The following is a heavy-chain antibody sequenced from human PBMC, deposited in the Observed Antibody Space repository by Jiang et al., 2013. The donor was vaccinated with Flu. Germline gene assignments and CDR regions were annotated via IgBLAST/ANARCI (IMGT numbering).Heavy chain of an antibody. D-gene: IGHD1-26*01. CDR2: IYPGDSDT. J-gene: IGHJ4*02. CDR3: ARLRMSGSYYESFDY. CDR1: YW. V-gene: IGHV5-51*01. Sequence: YWIAWVRQMPGKGLEWMGIIYPGDSDTRYSPSFQGQVTISADKSISTAYLQWSSLKASDTAMYYCARLRMSGSYYESFDYWGQGTLVTVSS.